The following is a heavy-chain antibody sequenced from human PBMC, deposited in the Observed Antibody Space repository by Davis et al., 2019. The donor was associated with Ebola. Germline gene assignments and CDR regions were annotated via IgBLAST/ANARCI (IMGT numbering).Heavy chain of an antibody. J-gene: IGHJ3*02. CDR2: IHYRGTT. Sequence: MPSETLSLTCIVSGGSITGSSYYWGWIRQPPGKGLEWIGNIHYRGTTSYNPSLESRVTISFDSSKNQFSLELTSVTAADTAVYFCVRPYGSLGATFDIWGQGTVVTVSS. CDR3: VRPYGSLGATFDI. D-gene: IGHD3-10*01. CDR1: GGSITGSSYY. V-gene: IGHV4-39*01.